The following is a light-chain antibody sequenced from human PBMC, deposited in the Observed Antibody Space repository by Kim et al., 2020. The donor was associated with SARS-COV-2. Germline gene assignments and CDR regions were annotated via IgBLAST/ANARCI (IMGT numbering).Light chain of an antibody. CDR2: GAS. CDR3: QQYGNSPTT. V-gene: IGKV3-20*01. Sequence: SPGERATLSRRASQTVSSSYLAWYQQKPGRAPRLLIYGASNRATGIPDRFSGGGSGTDFTLTITRLEPEDFAVYYCQQYGNSPTTFGQGTKVDIK. CDR1: QTVSSSY. J-gene: IGKJ1*01.